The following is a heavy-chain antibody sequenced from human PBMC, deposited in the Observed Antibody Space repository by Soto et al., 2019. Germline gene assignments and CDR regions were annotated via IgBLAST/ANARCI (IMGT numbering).Heavy chain of an antibody. J-gene: IGHJ5*02. D-gene: IGHD3-10*01. CDR2: IYYSGST. V-gene: IGHV4-59*08. CDR3: ARLLWSRGDWFDP. Sequence: SGTLSLTCTVSGCSISGYYWSWIRLPPGKGLEWIGYIYYSGSTNYNPSLKSRVTISVDTSKNQFSLKLSSVTAADTAVYYCARLLWSRGDWFDPWGQGTLVTVPS. CDR1: GCSISGYY.